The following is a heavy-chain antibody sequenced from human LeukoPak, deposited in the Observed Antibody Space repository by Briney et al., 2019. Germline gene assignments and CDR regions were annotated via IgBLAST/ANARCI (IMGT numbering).Heavy chain of an antibody. D-gene: IGHD5-24*01. J-gene: IGHJ6*02. CDR1: GYTFTGYY. CDR2: INPNSGST. CDR3: ARVGQFPRHYYGMDV. V-gene: IGHV1-2*02. Sequence: GASVKVSCKASGYTFTGYYMHWVRQAPGQGLEWMGWINPNSGSTNYAQKFQGRVTMTRDTSISTAYMELSRLRSDDTAIYYCARVGQFPRHYYGMDVWGQGTTVTVSS.